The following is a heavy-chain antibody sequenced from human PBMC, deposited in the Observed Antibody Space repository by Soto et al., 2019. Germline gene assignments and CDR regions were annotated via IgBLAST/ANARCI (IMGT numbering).Heavy chain of an antibody. Sequence: EVQLVESGGGLVQPGGSLRLSCAGSGFTFSSYSMNWVRQAPGKGMEWVSYISSSSSTIYYADSVKGRFTISRDNAKNSLYLQMNSLRDEDTAVYYCARDTQDDFWSGYYRVYWGQGPLVTVSS. J-gene: IGHJ4*02. CDR1: GFTFSSYS. D-gene: IGHD3-3*01. V-gene: IGHV3-48*02. CDR3: ARDTQDDFWSGYYRVY. CDR2: ISSSSSTI.